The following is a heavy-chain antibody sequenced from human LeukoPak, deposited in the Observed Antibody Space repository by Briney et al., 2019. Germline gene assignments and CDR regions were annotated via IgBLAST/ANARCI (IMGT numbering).Heavy chain of an antibody. Sequence: ASVKVSCKASKYTFTSYYIHWVRQAPGQGLEWMGIINPSGGSTSYPQKFQGRVTMTRDTSTSTVYMELSSLRSEDTAVYYCARDPAPDTSGYLFDYWGQGTLVTVSS. CDR2: INPSGGST. D-gene: IGHD3-22*01. CDR3: ARDPAPDTSGYLFDY. V-gene: IGHV1-46*01. J-gene: IGHJ4*02. CDR1: KYTFTSYY.